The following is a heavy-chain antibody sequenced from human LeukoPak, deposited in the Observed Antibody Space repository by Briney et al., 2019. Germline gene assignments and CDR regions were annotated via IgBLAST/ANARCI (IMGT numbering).Heavy chain of an antibody. Sequence: SGGSLRLSCAASGFMFSSYAMHWVRQAPGKGLEWVAVIWYDGSNKYYADSVKGRFTISRDNSKNTLYLQMNSLRAEDTAVYYCARDQYYYDSSGYYKDWGQGTLVTVSS. CDR3: ARDQYYYDSSGYYKD. J-gene: IGHJ1*01. CDR2: IWYDGSNK. D-gene: IGHD3-22*01. V-gene: IGHV3-33*08. CDR1: GFMFSSYA.